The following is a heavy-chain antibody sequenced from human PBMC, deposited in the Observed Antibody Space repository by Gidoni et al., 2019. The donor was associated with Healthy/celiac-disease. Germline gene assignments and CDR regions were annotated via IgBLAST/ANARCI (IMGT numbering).Heavy chain of an antibody. CDR3: ASGGRATVTKGWFDP. Sequence: QVQLVESGGGVVQPGRSLRLSCAASGLTFSSYAMHWVRQAPGKGLEWVAVISYDGSNKYYADSVKGRFTISRDNSKNTLYLQMNSLRAEDTAVYYCASGGRATVTKGWFDPWGQGTLVTVSS. CDR1: GLTFSSYA. CDR2: ISYDGSNK. J-gene: IGHJ5*02. V-gene: IGHV3-30*01. D-gene: IGHD4-17*01.